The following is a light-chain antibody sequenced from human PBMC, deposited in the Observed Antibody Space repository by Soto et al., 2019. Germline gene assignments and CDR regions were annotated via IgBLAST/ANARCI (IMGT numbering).Light chain of an antibody. CDR2: DDN. CDR1: TSNIGSKY. Sequence: QSVLTQPPSASGTPGQRVTISCSGGTSNIGSKYVHWYQQLPGTAPKLLIYDDNLRPSGVPDRFSGSKSGTSASLAISGLRSEDDADYYCAAWDDSLGGRVVFGGGTKLTVL. CDR3: AAWDDSLGGRVV. V-gene: IGLV1-47*02. J-gene: IGLJ2*01.